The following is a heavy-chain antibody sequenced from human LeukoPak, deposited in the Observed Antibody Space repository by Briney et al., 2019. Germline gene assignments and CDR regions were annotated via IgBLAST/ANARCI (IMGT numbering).Heavy chain of an antibody. CDR2: IRQDGREK. Sequence: GGSLRLSCATSGFTFSKYWMSWVRQAPGKGLEWVANIRQDGREKYYVDSVRGRFTISRDNAKNSLYLQMNSLRAEDTALYYCARRYFDYWGQGTLVTVSS. CDR1: GFTFSKYW. V-gene: IGHV3-7*03. CDR3: ARRYFDY. J-gene: IGHJ4*02.